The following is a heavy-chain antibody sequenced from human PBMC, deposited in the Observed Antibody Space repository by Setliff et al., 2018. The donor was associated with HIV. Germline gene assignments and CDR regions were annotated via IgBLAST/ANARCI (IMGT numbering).Heavy chain of an antibody. CDR3: ARGQSQGYAYSGSYGAFDI. J-gene: IGHJ3*02. CDR2: IIPMFGTR. CDR1: GGTFSSYA. D-gene: IGHD1-26*01. V-gene: IGHV1-69*05. Sequence: SVKVSCKASGGTFSSYAINWVRQAPGQGLEWMGGIIPMFGTRNYAQKVQGRVTITTDESTSTAYMELSSLRSEDAALYYCARGQSQGYAYSGSYGAFDIWGQGTMVTVSS.